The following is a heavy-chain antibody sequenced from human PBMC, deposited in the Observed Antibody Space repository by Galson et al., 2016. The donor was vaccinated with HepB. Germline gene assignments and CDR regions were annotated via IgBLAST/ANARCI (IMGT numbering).Heavy chain of an antibody. CDR3: ARGYCSSTSPCGRDV. CDR2: ISTSSSTI. J-gene: IGHJ6*02. CDR1: GFTFSTYS. Sequence: SLRLSCAASGFTFSTYSMDWVRQAPGKGLEWISYISTSSSTIYYADSVKGRFTISRGDATNSLYLQMNSLRDEDTAVYYCARGYCSSTSPCGRDVWGQGTTVTVSS. V-gene: IGHV3-48*02. D-gene: IGHD2-2*01.